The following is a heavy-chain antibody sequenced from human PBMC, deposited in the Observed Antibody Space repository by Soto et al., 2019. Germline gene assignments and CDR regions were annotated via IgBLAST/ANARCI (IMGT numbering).Heavy chain of an antibody. D-gene: IGHD2-2*01. J-gene: IGHJ4*02. Sequence: QVQLVESGGGVVQPGRSLRLSCAASGFSFRSYAMHWVRQAPGKGLEWVAVMSYDGSDKDYADSVKGRFTISRDNSKNTLYLQMSSLRAEDMAVYYCARARLDTPALEYWGQGTLVTVSS. CDR1: GFSFRSYA. CDR2: MSYDGSDK. V-gene: IGHV3-30-3*01. CDR3: ARARLDTPALEY.